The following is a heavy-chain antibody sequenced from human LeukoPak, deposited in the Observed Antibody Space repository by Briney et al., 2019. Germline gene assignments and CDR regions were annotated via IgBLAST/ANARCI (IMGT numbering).Heavy chain of an antibody. CDR3: ARDRVPGGMDV. CDR1: GYTFTIYG. CDR2: ISTNNGNT. V-gene: IGHV1-18*01. J-gene: IGHJ6*02. Sequence: ASVEVSCKTSGYTFTIYGISWVRQAPGQGLEWMGWISTNNGNTNYAQNLQGRVTMTTDTSTSTAYMELRSLISDDTAVYYCARDRVPGGMDVWGQGTTVTVSS.